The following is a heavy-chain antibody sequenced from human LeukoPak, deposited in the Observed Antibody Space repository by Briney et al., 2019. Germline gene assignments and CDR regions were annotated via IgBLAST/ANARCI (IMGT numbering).Heavy chain of an antibody. D-gene: IGHD3-10*01. CDR2: ISYNSNRI. CDR3: AKVGNQWGEYDH. Sequence: GRSLRLSCAASGFTFDDYAMHWVRQAPGKGLEWVSGISYNSNRIDYADSAKGRFTISRDNAKSSLYLQMNGLTTEDTAFYYCAKVGNQWGEYDHWGQGVLVTVSS. J-gene: IGHJ4*02. CDR1: GFTFDDYA. V-gene: IGHV3-9*01.